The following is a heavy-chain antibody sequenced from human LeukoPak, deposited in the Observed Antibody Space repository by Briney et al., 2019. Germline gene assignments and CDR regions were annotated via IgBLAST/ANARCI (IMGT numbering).Heavy chain of an antibody. J-gene: IGHJ4*02. D-gene: IGHD3-10*01. V-gene: IGHV3-23*01. CDR2: IIGSGGST. Sequence: PGGPLRLSCAPSGFTFTPYAMSWVRQAPGKGLECVLAIIGSGGSTYHADSVKGRFTISRDNSKNTLYLQMNSLRAEDTAVYYCAKRAIGSGSQLRPAFDYWGQGTLVTVSS. CDR3: AKRAIGSGSQLRPAFDY. CDR1: GFTFTPYA.